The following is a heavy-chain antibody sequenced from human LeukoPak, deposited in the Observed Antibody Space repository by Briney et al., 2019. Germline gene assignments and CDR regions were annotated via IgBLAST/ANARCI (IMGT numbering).Heavy chain of an antibody. CDR1: GFTVSSNY. CDR2: IYSDGST. CDR3: ARAAYDSSGYTANHDY. V-gene: IGHV3-53*01. J-gene: IGHJ4*02. D-gene: IGHD3-22*01. Sequence: GGSLRLSCAASGFTVSSNYMSWVRQAPGKGLEWVSVIYSDGSTYYTDSVKGRFTISRDNSKNMLYLQMNNLRAEDMAVYYCARAAYDSSGYTANHDYWGQGTLVTVSS.